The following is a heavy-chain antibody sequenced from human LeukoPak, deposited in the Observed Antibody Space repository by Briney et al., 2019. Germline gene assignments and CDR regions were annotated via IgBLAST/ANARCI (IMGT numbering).Heavy chain of an antibody. Sequence: SETLSFTCTVSGGSISSSSYYWGWIRQPPGKGLEWIGSIYYSGSTYYNPSLKSRVTISVDTSKNQFSLKLSSVTAADTAVYYCARQGSSEGYWGQGTLVTVSS. V-gene: IGHV4-39*01. CDR2: IYYSGST. D-gene: IGHD6-13*01. J-gene: IGHJ4*02. CDR1: GGSISSSSYY. CDR3: ARQGSSEGY.